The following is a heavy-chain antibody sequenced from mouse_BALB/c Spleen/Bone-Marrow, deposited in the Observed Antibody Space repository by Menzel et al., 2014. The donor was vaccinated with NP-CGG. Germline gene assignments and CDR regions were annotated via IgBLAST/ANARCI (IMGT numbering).Heavy chain of an antibody. CDR1: GFTFSDYY. D-gene: IGHD2-14*01. CDR2: ISDGGSYT. J-gene: IGHJ3*01. Sequence: EVKGVGSGGDLVKPGGSLKLSCAASGFTFSDYYMYWVRQTPEKRLEWVATISDGGSYTYYPDSVKGRFTISRDNAKNNLYLHMSSLKSEDTAMYYCARDGDYKYAWFAYWGQGTLVTVSA. CDR3: ARDGDYKYAWFAY. V-gene: IGHV5-4*02.